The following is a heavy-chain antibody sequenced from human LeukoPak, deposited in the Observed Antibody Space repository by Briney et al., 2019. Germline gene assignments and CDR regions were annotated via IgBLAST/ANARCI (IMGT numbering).Heavy chain of an antibody. D-gene: IGHD3-22*01. CDR1: GFTFDDYA. CDR3: AKDGAEASSGDFDY. Sequence: PGGSLRLSCAASGFTFDDYAMHWVRQAPGKGLEWVSGISWNSGSIGYADSVKGRFTISRDNAKNSPYLQMNSLRAEDTALYYCAKDGAEASSGDFDYWGQGTLVTVSS. V-gene: IGHV3-9*01. CDR2: ISWNSGSI. J-gene: IGHJ4*02.